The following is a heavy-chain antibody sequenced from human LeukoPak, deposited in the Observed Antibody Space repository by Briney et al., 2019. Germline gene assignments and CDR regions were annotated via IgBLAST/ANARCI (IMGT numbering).Heavy chain of an antibody. J-gene: IGHJ4*02. CDR3: ARVGTDGYNSDDY. D-gene: IGHD5-24*01. Sequence: SETLSLTCTVSGGSISSSSYYWGWIRQPPGKGLEWIGSIYYSGSTYYNPSLKSRVTISVDTSKNQFSLKLSSVTAADTAVYYCARVGTDGYNSDDYWGQGTLVTVSS. CDR1: GGSISSSSYY. CDR2: IYYSGST. V-gene: IGHV4-39*07.